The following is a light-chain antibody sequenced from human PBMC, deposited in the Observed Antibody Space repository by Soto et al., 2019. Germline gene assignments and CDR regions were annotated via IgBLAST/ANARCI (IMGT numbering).Light chain of an antibody. CDR1: QSISDY. CDR2: ASS. J-gene: IGKJ5*01. CDR3: QQSYNTPPIT. V-gene: IGKV1-39*01. Sequence: DIQMTQSPSSLSASVGDRVTITCRASQSISDYLNWYQQKPGKAPNLLVYASSNLQSGVPSRFSGSGSGTDFTLTISTLQPEDFATYYCQQSYNTPPITFGQGTRLEIK.